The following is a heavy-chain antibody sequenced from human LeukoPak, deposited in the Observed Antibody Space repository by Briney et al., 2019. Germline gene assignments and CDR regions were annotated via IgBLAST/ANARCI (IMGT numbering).Heavy chain of an antibody. D-gene: IGHD3-3*01. V-gene: IGHV4-31*03. CDR1: GGSISSGGYY. J-gene: IGHJ5*02. CDR2: IYYSGST. CDR3: ARSGTPPDFWSGLSWFDP. Sequence: PSETLSLTCTVSGGSISSGGYYWSWIRQHPGKGLEWIGYIYYSGSTCYNPSLKSRVTISVDTSKNQFSLKLSSVTAADTAVYYCARSGTPPDFWSGLSWFDPWGQGTLVTVSS.